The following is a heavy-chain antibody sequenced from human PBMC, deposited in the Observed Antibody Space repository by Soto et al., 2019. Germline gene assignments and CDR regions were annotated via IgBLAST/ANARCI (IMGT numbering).Heavy chain of an antibody. CDR1: QEIFTSNW. V-gene: IGHV5-51*01. Sequence: GESLKISCQGSQEIFTSNWIGWLRQMPGKVLEWMGVIYPDDSDVKYNPSFQGQVTISVDKSISTAYLQWSRLRDSDTAMYFCARHGVVFAPLDYWGQGTPVTVSS. CDR2: IYPDDSDV. CDR3: ARHGVVFAPLDY. J-gene: IGHJ4*02. D-gene: IGHD3-3*01.